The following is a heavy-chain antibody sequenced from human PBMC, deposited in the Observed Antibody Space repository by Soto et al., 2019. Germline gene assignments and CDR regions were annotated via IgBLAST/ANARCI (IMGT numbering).Heavy chain of an antibody. J-gene: IGHJ3*02. D-gene: IGHD4-17*01. Sequence: PWGSLRLSCAASGFTFSSYEMNWVRQAPGKGLEWVSYISSSGSTIYYADSVKGRFTISRDNAKNPLYLQMNSLRAEDTAVYYCARVGFMTTSAFDIWGQGTRVTVSS. CDR3: ARVGFMTTSAFDI. CDR2: ISSSGSTI. CDR1: GFTFSSYE. V-gene: IGHV3-48*03.